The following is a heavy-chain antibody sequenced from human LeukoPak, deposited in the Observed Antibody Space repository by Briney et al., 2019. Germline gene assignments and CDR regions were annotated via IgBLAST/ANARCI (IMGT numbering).Heavy chain of an antibody. J-gene: IGHJ4*02. CDR3: ASLGRYYGSGSYYNPFLFD. Sequence: ASVKVSCKASGYTFTGHYMHWVRQAPGQGLEWMGWINPNSGGTNYAQKFQGRVTMTRDTSISTAYMELSRLRSDDTAVYYCASLGRYYGSGSYYNPFLFDWGQGTLVTVSS. CDR2: INPNSGGT. D-gene: IGHD3-10*01. CDR1: GYTFTGHY. V-gene: IGHV1-2*02.